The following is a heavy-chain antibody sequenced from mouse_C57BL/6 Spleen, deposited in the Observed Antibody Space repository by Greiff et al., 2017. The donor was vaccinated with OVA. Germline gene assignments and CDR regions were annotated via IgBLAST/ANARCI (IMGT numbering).Heavy chain of an antibody. Sequence: QVQLQQPGAELVMPGASVKLSCKASGYTFTSYWMHWVKQRPGQGLEWIGEIDPSDSYTNYNQKFKGKSTLTLDKSSSTAYMQLSSLTSEDSAVYYCARGITTVVASFDYWGQGTTLTVSS. D-gene: IGHD1-1*01. CDR2: IDPSDSYT. J-gene: IGHJ2*01. V-gene: IGHV1-69*01. CDR3: ARGITTVVASFDY. CDR1: GYTFTSYW.